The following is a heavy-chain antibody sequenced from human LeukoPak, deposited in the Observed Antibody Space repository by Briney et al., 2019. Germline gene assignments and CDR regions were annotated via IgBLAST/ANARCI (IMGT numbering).Heavy chain of an antibody. CDR3: AKDSGWAFDY. J-gene: IGHJ4*02. Sequence: GGSLRLSCTASGFTFSSNAMSWVRQAPGKGLEWVSGLSSSGAKTFYADSVKGRFTISRDNSKNTMFLQMNSLRAEDTALYYCAKDSGWAFDYWGQGTQVTVSS. D-gene: IGHD6-19*01. CDR2: LSSSGAKT. CDR1: GFTFSSNA. V-gene: IGHV3-23*01.